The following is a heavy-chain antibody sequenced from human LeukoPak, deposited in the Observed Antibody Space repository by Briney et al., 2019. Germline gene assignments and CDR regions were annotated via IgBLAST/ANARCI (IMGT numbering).Heavy chain of an antibody. Sequence: GGSLRLSCAASGFTFSSYSMNWVRQARGKGLEWVSSISSSSSYIYYADSVKGRFTISRDNAKNSLYLQMNSLRAEDTDVYYCAREGGYCSSTSCYEGGYYYYMDVWGKGTTVTVSS. J-gene: IGHJ6*03. V-gene: IGHV3-21*01. CDR3: AREGGYCSSTSCYEGGYYYYMDV. CDR1: GFTFSSYS. CDR2: ISSSSSYI. D-gene: IGHD2-2*01.